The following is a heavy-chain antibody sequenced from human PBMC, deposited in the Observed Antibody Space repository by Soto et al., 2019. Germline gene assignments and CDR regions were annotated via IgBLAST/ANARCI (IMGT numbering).Heavy chain of an antibody. CDR3: ARGPWFDP. V-gene: IGHV4-34*01. CDR1: GGSFRGYY. J-gene: IGHJ5*02. Sequence: SETLSLTCAAYGGSFRGYYWSWIRRPPGKGLEWIGEVNHSGLTNYSPSLKSRVTISVDTSKSQFSLKLSSMTSADTAVYYCARGPWFDPWGQGTLVT. CDR2: VNHSGLT.